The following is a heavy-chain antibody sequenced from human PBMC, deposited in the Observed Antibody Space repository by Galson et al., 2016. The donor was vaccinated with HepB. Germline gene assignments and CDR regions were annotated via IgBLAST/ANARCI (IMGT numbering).Heavy chain of an antibody. J-gene: IGHJ4*02. Sequence: SLRLSCAASGFTFKNYAMSWVRQPPGKGLEWVSGISAAGEATYYADSVKGRSTISRDNSQKTVSLQIDSLRGDDTAIYYCAKGGKSDYWGQGILVTVSS. V-gene: IGHV3-23*01. CDR2: ISAAGEAT. CDR3: AKGGKSDY. CDR1: GFTFKNYA. D-gene: IGHD1-26*01.